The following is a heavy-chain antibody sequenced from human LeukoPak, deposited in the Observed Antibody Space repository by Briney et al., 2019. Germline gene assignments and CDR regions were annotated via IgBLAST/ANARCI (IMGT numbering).Heavy chain of an antibody. J-gene: IGHJ4*02. D-gene: IGHD3-10*01. CDR3: GKDMARIYYYGSGEIDY. Sequence: PGRSLRLSCAASGFPFSRHGIHWVRQVPGKGLEWLAVISYDGSNKAYADSVKGRFTISRDNSNNTLHLQMNSLRAEDTAVYYCGKDMARIYYYGSGEIDYWGQGNLVTVSS. CDR2: ISYDGSNK. CDR1: GFPFSRHG. V-gene: IGHV3-30*18.